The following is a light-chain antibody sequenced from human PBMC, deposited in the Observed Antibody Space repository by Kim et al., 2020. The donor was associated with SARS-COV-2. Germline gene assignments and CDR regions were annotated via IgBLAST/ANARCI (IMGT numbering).Light chain of an antibody. Sequence: SYELTQPPSVSVAPGQTARITCGGNNIGSRSVHWFQQKPGQAPELLISYDSDRPSGIPEHFSGSNSGNTATLTISRVEAGDEADYYCQVWDSTSDHAVFGGGTRLTVL. V-gene: IGLV3-21*04. CDR1: NIGSRS. CDR2: YDS. J-gene: IGLJ3*02. CDR3: QVWDSTSDHAV.